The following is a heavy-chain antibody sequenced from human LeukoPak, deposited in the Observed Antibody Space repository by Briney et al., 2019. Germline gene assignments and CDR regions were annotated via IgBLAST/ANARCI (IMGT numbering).Heavy chain of an antibody. V-gene: IGHV5-51*01. CDR3: ARIRARDILDI. CDR1: GYSFTTYW. J-gene: IGHJ3*02. CDR2: IYPADSTA. Sequence: GESLKISCKASGYSFTTYWIGWVRQMPGKGLEWMGIIYPADSTAHYSPSFQGQVTISVDKSISIAYLQWSSLKASDTAMYYCARIRARDILDIWGQGTQVTVSS. D-gene: IGHD2-15*01.